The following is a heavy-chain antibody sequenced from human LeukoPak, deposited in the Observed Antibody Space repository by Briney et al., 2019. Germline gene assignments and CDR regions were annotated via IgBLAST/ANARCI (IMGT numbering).Heavy chain of an antibody. D-gene: IGHD2/OR15-2a*01. Sequence: SETLSLTCTVSDFSISSNYFWGWIRQPPEKGLEWIGSIYHGGSAYYNSSLKSRVTMSVDTSKNQFSLKVTSMTAADTAVYYCARATTSGFDCWGQGTLVTVPS. CDR1: DFSISSNYF. CDR2: IYHGGSA. J-gene: IGHJ4*02. V-gene: IGHV4-38-2*02. CDR3: ARATTSGFDC.